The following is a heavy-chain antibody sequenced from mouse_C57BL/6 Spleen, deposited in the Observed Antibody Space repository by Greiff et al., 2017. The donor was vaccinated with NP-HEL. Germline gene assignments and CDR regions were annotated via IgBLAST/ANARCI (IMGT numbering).Heavy chain of an antibody. CDR2: INPNNGGT. CDR1: GYTFTDYY. CDR3: AREDPGDY. V-gene: IGHV1-26*01. J-gene: IGHJ2*01. Sequence: EVQLQQSGPELVKPGASVKISCKASGYTFTDYYMNWVKQSHGKSLEWIGDINPNNGGTSYNQKFKGKATLTVDKSSSTAYMELRSLTSEDSAVYYCAREDPGDYWGQGTTLTVSS.